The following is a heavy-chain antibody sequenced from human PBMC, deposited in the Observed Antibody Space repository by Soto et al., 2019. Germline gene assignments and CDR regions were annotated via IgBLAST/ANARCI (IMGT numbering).Heavy chain of an antibody. J-gene: IGHJ5*02. CDR1: GYTFTSYG. D-gene: IGHD6-13*01. Sequence: ASVKVSCKAPGYTFTSYGIHWVRQAPGQRLEWMGWINATNGDTKYSPKFPGRVTITRDTSASTAYMELSSLRSEDTAVYYCVRRHVSATGIDWFDPWGQGTLVTVSS. CDR3: VRRHVSATGIDWFDP. V-gene: IGHV1-3*01. CDR2: INATNGDT.